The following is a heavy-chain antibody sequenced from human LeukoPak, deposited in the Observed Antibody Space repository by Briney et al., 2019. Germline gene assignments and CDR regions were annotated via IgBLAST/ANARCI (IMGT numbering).Heavy chain of an antibody. CDR2: ISSNGGST. V-gene: IGHV3-64*01. CDR3: ARDSGASYYFDY. D-gene: IGHD2-15*01. J-gene: IGHJ4*02. Sequence: GGSLRLSCAASGFTFSSYAMHWVRQAPGKGLEYVSAISSNGGSTYYANSVKGRFTISRDNFKNTLYLQMGSLRAEDMAVYYCARDSGASYYFDYWGQGTLVTVSS. CDR1: GFTFSSYA.